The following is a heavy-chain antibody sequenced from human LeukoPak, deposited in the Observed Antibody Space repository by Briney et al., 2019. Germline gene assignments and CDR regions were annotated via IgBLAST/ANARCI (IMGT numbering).Heavy chain of an antibody. CDR2: INHSGST. CDR1: GGSFSGYY. J-gene: IGHJ4*02. V-gene: IGHV4-34*01. CDR3: ARGRSSDYYDSSGYYPGSYYFDY. Sequence: SETLSLTCAVYGGSFSGYYWSWIRQPPGKGLEWIGEINHSGSTNYNPSLKSRVTISVDTSKNQFSLKLSSVTAADTAVYYRARGRSSDYYDSSGYYPGSYYFDYWGQGTLVTVSS. D-gene: IGHD3-22*01.